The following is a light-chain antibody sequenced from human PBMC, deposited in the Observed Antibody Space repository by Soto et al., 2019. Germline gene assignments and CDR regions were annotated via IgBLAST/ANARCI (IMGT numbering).Light chain of an antibody. Sequence: DIQRTQSPSTLSASVGDRVTITCRASQSISSWLAWYKQKPGKAPKLLIYDASSLESGVPSRFSGSGSGTDFTLTISSLKPDDFATYYCQQYNSYSGTFGQGTKVDIK. V-gene: IGKV1-5*01. CDR2: DAS. J-gene: IGKJ1*01. CDR1: QSISSW. CDR3: QQYNSYSGT.